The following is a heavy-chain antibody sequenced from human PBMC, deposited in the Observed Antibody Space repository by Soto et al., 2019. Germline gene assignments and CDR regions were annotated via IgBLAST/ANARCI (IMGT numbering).Heavy chain of an antibody. CDR2: IYSGGST. CDR3: ARDGDCISTSCYYGMDV. D-gene: IGHD2-2*01. V-gene: IGHV3-53*01. CDR1: GFTVSSNY. Sequence: PGGSLRLSCAASGFTVSSNYMSWVRQAPGKGLEWVSVIYSGGSTYYADSVKGRFTISRDNSKNTLYLQMNSLRAEDTAVYYCARDGDCISTSCYYGMDVWGQGTTVTVSS. J-gene: IGHJ6*02.